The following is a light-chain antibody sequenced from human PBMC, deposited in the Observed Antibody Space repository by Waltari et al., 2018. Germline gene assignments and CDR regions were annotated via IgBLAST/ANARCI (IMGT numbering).Light chain of an antibody. CDR3: QQSYSTLPT. J-gene: IGKJ1*01. CDR1: QRISSY. Sequence: DIQMTQSPSSLSASVGDSVTITCRASQRISSYLNWYQQKPGNAPKLLIYAASSLQSGVPSRFSGSGSGTDFTLTISSLQPEDFATYYCQQSYSTLPTFGQGTKVEIK. V-gene: IGKV1-39*01. CDR2: AAS.